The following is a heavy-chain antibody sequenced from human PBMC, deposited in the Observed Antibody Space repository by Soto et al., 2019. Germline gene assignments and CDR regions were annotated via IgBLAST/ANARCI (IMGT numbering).Heavy chain of an antibody. CDR1: GFTFGNYG. V-gene: IGHV3-33*01. CDR3: ARGLQSLFDY. Sequence: GSLRLSCAASGFTFGNYGMHWVRQAPGKGLERVAVIWFDGNKQHYADSVKGRFTISRDNSKNTLYVQMTSLRAEDTAVYYCARGLQSLFDYWGQGTLVTVSS. J-gene: IGHJ4*02. CDR2: IWFDGNKQ.